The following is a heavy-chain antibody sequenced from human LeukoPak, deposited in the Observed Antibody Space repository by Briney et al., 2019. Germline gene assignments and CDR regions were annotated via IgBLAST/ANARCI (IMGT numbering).Heavy chain of an antibody. D-gene: IGHD6-25*01. Sequence: PSETLSFTCGVSGVSVSSTNWWTWIRQPPGKGLEWIGEVHLDGRTNFNPSLKSRLTMSVDLSENHVSLKLTSVTAADTAVYYCAREGGFYRPLDYSGQGTLVTVSS. J-gene: IGHJ4*02. CDR3: AREGGFYRPLDY. CDR1: GVSVSSTNW. CDR2: VHLDGRT. V-gene: IGHV4-4*02.